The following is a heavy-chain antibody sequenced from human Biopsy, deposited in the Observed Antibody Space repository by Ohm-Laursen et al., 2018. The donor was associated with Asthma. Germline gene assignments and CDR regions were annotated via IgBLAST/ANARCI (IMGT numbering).Heavy chain of an antibody. J-gene: IGHJ1*01. D-gene: IGHD4/OR15-4a*01. CDR3: AKRDGADFQD. CDR1: GGTFSSFA. Sequence: SVKVSCKASGGTFSSFAISWVRQAPGQGLEWMGGIMTIFGTANYARKFQGRVTITADESTSTAYMELSSLRSEDTAVYYCAKRDGADFQDWGQGTPVTVSS. CDR2: IMTIFGTA. V-gene: IGHV1-69*13.